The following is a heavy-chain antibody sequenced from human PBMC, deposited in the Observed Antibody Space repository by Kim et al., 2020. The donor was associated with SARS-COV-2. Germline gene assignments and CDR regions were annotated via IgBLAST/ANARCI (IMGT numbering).Heavy chain of an antibody. CDR3: ARNEELDDFCSGYHITFDD. CDR1: GYRFTSYW. D-gene: IGHD3-3*01. J-gene: IGHJ4*02. V-gene: IGHV5-10-1*01. CDR2: IDPSDSYT. Sequence: GASLQISCKGSGYRFTSYWISWVRQMPGKGLEWLGRIDPSDSYTNYSPSFQGHVTISADKSISTAYLQWSSLKASDTAMYYCARNEELDDFCSGYHITFDDWGQGTLVTVS.